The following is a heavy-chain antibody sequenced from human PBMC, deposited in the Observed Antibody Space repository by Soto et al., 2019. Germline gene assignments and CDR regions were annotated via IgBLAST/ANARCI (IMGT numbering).Heavy chain of an antibody. CDR2: IRIGPGIT. CDR1: GVNFRGYA. D-gene: IGHD5-18*01. Sequence: AGRSLRLSCEVSGVNFRGYAMSWVRQAPGKGLEWVSGIRIGPGITYYADSVKGRFTISSDSSRKTVYLQMNNLKAEDTALYFCARSRSAMADGMNVWGQGTTVTVSS. CDR3: ARSRSAMADGMNV. J-gene: IGHJ6*02. V-gene: IGHV3-23*01.